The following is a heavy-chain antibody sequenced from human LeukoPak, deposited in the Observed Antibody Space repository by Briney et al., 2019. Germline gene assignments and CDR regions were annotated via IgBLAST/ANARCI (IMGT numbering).Heavy chain of an antibody. CDR3: ARTMAPGHYYGMDV. CDR1: GGSFSSYY. Sequence: AILSLPFAVYGGSFSSYYWSWIRQPPAKGLEWIGEINHSGSTNYNPSLKSRVTISVDTSKNQFSLKLSSVTAADTAVYYCARTMAPGHYYGMDVWGQGTTVTVSS. V-gene: IGHV4-34*01. J-gene: IGHJ6*02. CDR2: INHSGST. D-gene: IGHD3-10*01.